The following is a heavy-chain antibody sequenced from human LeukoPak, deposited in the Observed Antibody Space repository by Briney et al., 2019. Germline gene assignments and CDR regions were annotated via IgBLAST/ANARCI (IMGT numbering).Heavy chain of an antibody. V-gene: IGHV1-69*02. D-gene: IGHD3-9*01. J-gene: IGHJ3*02. CDR2: IIPILGIA. Sequence: SVRVSCKASGGTFSSYTISWVRQAPRQGLEWMGRIIPILGIANYAQKFQGRVTITADKSTSTAYMELSSLRSEDTAVYYCARAPTRYFDWSYAFDIWGQGTMVTVSS. CDR3: ARAPTRYFDWSYAFDI. CDR1: GGTFSSYT.